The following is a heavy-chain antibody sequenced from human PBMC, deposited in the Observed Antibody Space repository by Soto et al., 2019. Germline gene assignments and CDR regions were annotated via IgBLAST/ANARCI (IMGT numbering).Heavy chain of an antibody. CDR3: AKDAGADIVVVVAATPAYYYYGMDV. CDR2: ISYDGSNK. J-gene: IGHJ6*02. D-gene: IGHD2-15*01. V-gene: IGHV3-30*18. CDR1: GFTFSSYG. Sequence: QVQLVESGGGVVQPGRSLRLSCAASGFTFSSYGMHWVRQAPGKGLEWVAVISYDGSNKYYADSVKGRFTISRDNSKNTLYLQMNSLRAEDTAVYYCAKDAGADIVVVVAATPAYYYYGMDVWGQGTTVTVSS.